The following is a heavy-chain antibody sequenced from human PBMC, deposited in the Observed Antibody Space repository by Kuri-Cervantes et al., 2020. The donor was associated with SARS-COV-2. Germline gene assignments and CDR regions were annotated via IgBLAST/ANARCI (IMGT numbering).Heavy chain of an antibody. J-gene: IGHJ6*03. V-gene: IGHV3-23*01. D-gene: IGHD1-26*01. CDR2: ISGSGGST. Sequence: GESLKISCAASGFTFSSYAMSRVRQAPGKGLEWVSAISGSGGSTYYADSVKGRFTISRDNSKNTLYLQMNSLRAEDTAVYYCAKVVSYRYYYYMDVWGKGTTVTVSS. CDR3: AKVVSYRYYYYMDV. CDR1: GFTFSSYA.